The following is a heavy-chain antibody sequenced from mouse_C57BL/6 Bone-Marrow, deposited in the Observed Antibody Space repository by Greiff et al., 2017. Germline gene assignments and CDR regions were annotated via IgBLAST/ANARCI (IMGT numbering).Heavy chain of an antibody. CDR3: ARGSTTPEDY. V-gene: IGHV5-4*01. Sequence: EVHLVESGGGLVKPGGSLKLSCAASGFTFSSYAMSWVRQTPEKRLEWVATISDGGSYTYYPDNVKGRFTISRDNAKNNLYLQMSHLKSEDTAMYYCARGSTTPEDYWGQGTSVTVSS. J-gene: IGHJ4*01. CDR1: GFTFSSYA. CDR2: ISDGGSYT. D-gene: IGHD1-1*01.